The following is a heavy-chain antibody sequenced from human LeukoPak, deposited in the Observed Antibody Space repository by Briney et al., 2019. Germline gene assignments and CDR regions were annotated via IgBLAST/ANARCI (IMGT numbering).Heavy chain of an antibody. CDR2: IWYDGTTK. V-gene: IGHV3-33*01. J-gene: IGHJ4*02. D-gene: IGHD3-22*01. CDR3: ARGDYYYDNSGYYDRYYFDY. CDR1: GFTCSSYA. Sequence: GRSLRLSCAASGFTCSSYAMHWVRQAPGKGLEWVAVIWYDGTTKYYADSVKGQFTISSDNSKNSVYLQMNSLRAEDTAVYYCARGDYYYDNSGYYDRYYFDYWGQGTLVTVSS.